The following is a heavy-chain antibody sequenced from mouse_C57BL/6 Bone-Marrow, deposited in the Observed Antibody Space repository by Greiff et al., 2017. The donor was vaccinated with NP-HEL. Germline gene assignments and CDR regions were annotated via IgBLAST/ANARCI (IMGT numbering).Heavy chain of an antibody. D-gene: IGHD2-14*01. CDR3: ARQGNYRAMDY. V-gene: IGHV5-12*01. CDR1: GFTFSDYY. Sequence: EVKVVESGGGLVQPGGSLKLSCAASGFTFSDYYMYWVRQTPEKRLEWVAYISNGGGSTYYPDTVKGRFTISRDNAKNTLYLQMSRLKSEDTAMYYCARQGNYRAMDYWGQGTSVTVSS. J-gene: IGHJ4*01. CDR2: ISNGGGST.